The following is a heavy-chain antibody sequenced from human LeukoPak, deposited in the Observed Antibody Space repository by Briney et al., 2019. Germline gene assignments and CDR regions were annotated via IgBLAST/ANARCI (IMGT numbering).Heavy chain of an antibody. CDR3: ACLTTADAFDI. CDR1: GDSINSPNW. V-gene: IGHV4-4*02. Sequence: KPSETLSLTCAVSGDSINSPNWWTWVRQTPEKGLEWIGEIWHSESTNYNPSLKSRVSISIDKSANQFSLKLSSVTAADTAVYYCACLTTADAFDIWGQGTMVTVSS. D-gene: IGHD3-22*01. CDR2: IWHSEST. J-gene: IGHJ3*02.